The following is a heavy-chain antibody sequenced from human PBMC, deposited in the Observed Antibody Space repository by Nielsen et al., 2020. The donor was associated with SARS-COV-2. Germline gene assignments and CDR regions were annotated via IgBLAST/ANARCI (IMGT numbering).Heavy chain of an antibody. Sequence: WVRQAPGQGLEWMGGIIPIFGTANYAQKFQGRVTITADESTSTAYMELSSLRSEDTAVYYCARDPIAVAGRIGYYGMDVWGQGTTVIVSS. J-gene: IGHJ6*02. CDR3: ARDPIAVAGRIGYYGMDV. V-gene: IGHV1-69*01. D-gene: IGHD6-19*01. CDR2: IIPIFGTA.